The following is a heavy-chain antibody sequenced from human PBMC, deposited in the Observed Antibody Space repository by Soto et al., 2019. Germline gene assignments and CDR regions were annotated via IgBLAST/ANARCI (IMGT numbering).Heavy chain of an antibody. Sequence: GGSLRLSCAASGFTVSNNYMSWVHQAPGKGLEVVSISDSGGSKYYADSVKGRFTISRDNSKNTLYLQMNSLRAEDTAVYYCAKEKISTSCCNWFDPWGQGTLVTVSS. D-gene: IGHD2-2*01. CDR1: GFTVSNNY. CDR2: SDSGGSK. CDR3: AKEKISTSCCNWFDP. V-gene: IGHV3-53*01. J-gene: IGHJ5*02.